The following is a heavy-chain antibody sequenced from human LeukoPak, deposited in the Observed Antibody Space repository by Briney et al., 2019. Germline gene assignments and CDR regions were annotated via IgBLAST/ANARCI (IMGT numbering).Heavy chain of an antibody. Sequence: GGSLRLSCAASGFTFGTYPMTWVRQAPGKGLEWVSAISDDGHTAYAGSVKGRFTVSRDNSKNTLYLQMNSLRVEDTAIYYCARDWSCSDWAQGTLVTVSS. D-gene: IGHD2-15*01. CDR1: GFTFGTYP. J-gene: IGHJ4*02. V-gene: IGHV3-23*01. CDR3: ARDWSCSD. CDR2: ISDDGHT.